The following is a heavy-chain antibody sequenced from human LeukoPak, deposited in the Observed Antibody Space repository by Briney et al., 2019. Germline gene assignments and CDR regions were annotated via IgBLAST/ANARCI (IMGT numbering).Heavy chain of an antibody. V-gene: IGHV3-11*01. D-gene: IGHD3-16*02. CDR2: ISSSGDTI. CDR1: GFTFRDYY. Sequence: GGSLRLSCAASGFTFRDYYMSWIRQAPGKGLEWVSYISSSGDTIYYADSMKGRFTISRDNAKNSLYLQMNNLRAEDTAVYYCARVRSYPTRFDYWGQGTLVTVSS. CDR3: ARVRSYPTRFDY. J-gene: IGHJ4*02.